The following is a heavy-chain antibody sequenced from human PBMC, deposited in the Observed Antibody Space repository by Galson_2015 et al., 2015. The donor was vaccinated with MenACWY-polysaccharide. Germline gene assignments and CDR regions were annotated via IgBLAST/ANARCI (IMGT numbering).Heavy chain of an antibody. CDR3: AFKRDQPLLGGWFDP. D-gene: IGHD2-21*02. V-gene: IGHV3-23*01. CDR2: ISGSGGST. CDR1: GFTFSSYA. J-gene: IGHJ5*02. Sequence: SLRLSCAASGFTFSSYAMSWVHQAPGKGLEWVSAISGSGGSTYYADSVKGRFTISRDNSKNTLYLQMNSLRAEDTAVYYCAFKRDQPLLGGWFDPWGQGTLVTVSS.